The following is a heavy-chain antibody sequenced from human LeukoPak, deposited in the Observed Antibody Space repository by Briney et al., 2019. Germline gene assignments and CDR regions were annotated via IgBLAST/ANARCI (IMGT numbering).Heavy chain of an antibody. V-gene: IGHV4-39*01. J-gene: IGHJ4*02. CDR1: GGSISSSSYY. D-gene: IGHD3-22*01. CDR2: IYYCGST. CDR3: ARREADYYDSSGYYFEAFDY. Sequence: PSETLSLTCTVSGGSISSSSYYWGWIRQPPGKGLEWIGSIYYCGSTYYNPSLKSRVTISVDTSKNQFSLKLSSVTAADTAVYYCARREADYYDSSGYYFEAFDYWGQGTLVIVSS.